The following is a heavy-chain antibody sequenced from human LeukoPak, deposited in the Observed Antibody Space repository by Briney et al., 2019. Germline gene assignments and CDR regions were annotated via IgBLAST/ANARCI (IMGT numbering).Heavy chain of an antibody. CDR1: GFTFSSYG. V-gene: IGHV3-33*01. CDR3: AREGYYGSGSYYSNY. J-gene: IGHJ4*02. CDR2: IWYDGSNK. D-gene: IGHD3-10*01. Sequence: PGRSLRLSCAASGFTFSSYGMHWVRQAPGKGLEWVAVIWYDGSNKYYADSVKDRFTISRDNSKNTLYLQMNSLRAEDTAVYYCAREGYYGSGSYYSNYWGQGTLVTVSS.